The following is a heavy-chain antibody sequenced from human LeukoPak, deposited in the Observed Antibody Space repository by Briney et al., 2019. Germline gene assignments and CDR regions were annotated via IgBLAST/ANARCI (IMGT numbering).Heavy chain of an antibody. CDR1: GYSFTSYW. V-gene: IGHV5-51*01. D-gene: IGHD3-16*01. J-gene: IGHJ5*02. CDR3: ARRSAMGDSFAP. CDR2: IYPGDSDT. Sequence: GESLKISCKGSGYSFTSYWIGRVRQMPGKGLEWMGIIYPGDSDTRYSPSFPGQVTISADRSIGTAYLQWSSLKASDTAMYYCARRSAMGDSFAPWGQGTLVTVYS.